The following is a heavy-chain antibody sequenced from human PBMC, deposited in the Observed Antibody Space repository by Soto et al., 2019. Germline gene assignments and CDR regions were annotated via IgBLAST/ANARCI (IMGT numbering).Heavy chain of an antibody. D-gene: IGHD4-17*01. J-gene: IGHJ5*02. V-gene: IGHV4-34*01. Sequence: QVQLQQWGAGLLKPSETLSLTCAVYGGSFSGYYWSWIRQPPGKGLEWIGEINHSGSTNYNPSLKSRVTISVDKSKNQFSLKLSSVTAADTAVYYCARTSDYESGNWFDPWGQGTLVTVSS. CDR2: INHSGST. CDR1: GGSFSGYY. CDR3: ARTSDYESGNWFDP.